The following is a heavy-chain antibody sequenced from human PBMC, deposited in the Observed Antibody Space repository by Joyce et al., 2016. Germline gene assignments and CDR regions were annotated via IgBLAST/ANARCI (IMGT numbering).Heavy chain of an antibody. Sequence: LVKPSETLSLTCTVSGASINSYYWNWIRQPPGKGLEWIGHIYYSGSTNYHPSLKSRVTISVDTSKNQFSLNLRSVTAADTAVYYWARGGGVHISYAEYFQHWGQGTLVTVSS. CDR3: ARGGGVHISYAEYFQH. V-gene: IGHV4-59*01. J-gene: IGHJ1*01. CDR1: GASINSYY. CDR2: IYYSGST. D-gene: IGHD3-16*01.